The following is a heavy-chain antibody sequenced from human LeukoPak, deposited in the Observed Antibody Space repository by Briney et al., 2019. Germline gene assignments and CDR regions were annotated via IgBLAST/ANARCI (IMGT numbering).Heavy chain of an antibody. V-gene: IGHV4-59*01. CDR2: IYYSGST. CDR1: GGSISSYY. Sequence: SETLSLTCTVSGGSISSYYWSWIRQPPGKGLEWIGYIYYSGSTNYNPSLKSRVTISVDTSKNQFSLKLSSVTAADTAVYYCARLVYGDYVLDYWGQGTLVIVSS. D-gene: IGHD4-17*01. J-gene: IGHJ4*02. CDR3: ARLVYGDYVLDY.